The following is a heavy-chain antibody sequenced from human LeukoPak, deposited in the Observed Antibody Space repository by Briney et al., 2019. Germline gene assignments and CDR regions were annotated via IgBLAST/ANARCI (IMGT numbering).Heavy chain of an antibody. D-gene: IGHD3-22*01. V-gene: IGHV1-2*02. Sequence: ASVKVSCKASGYTFTGDYMHWVRQAPGQGLEWMGWINPNSGGTNYAQKFQGRVTMTRDTSISTAYMELSRLRSDDTAVYYCASGYYYDSSGSPAFDIWGQGTMVTVSS. CDR1: GYTFTGDY. CDR2: INPNSGGT. J-gene: IGHJ3*02. CDR3: ASGYYYDSSGSPAFDI.